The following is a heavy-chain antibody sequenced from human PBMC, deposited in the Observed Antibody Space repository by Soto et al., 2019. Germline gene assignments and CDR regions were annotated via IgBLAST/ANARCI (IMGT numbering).Heavy chain of an antibody. Sequence: PSETLSLTCAVYGGSFSGYYWSWIRQPPGKGLEWIGEINHSGSTNYNPSLKSRVTISVHTSKNQFSLKLSSVTAADTAVYYCARGRVRGVDYYYYYMDVWGKGTTVTVS. CDR2: INHSGST. J-gene: IGHJ6*03. V-gene: IGHV4-34*01. D-gene: IGHD3-10*01. CDR3: ARGRVRGVDYYYYYMDV. CDR1: GGSFSGYY.